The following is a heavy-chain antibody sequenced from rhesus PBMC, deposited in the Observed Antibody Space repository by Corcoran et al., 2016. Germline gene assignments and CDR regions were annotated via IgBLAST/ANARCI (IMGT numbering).Heavy chain of an antibody. CDR1: GGSISSNY. D-gene: IGHD2-21*01. CDR3: AGDVCTGSGCYSYGLDS. CDR2: IYGGSGST. J-gene: IGHJ6*01. V-gene: IGHV4-147*01. Sequence: QVQLQESGPGLVKPSETLSLTCAVSGGSISSNYWSWIRQSPGKGLDGVGYIYGGSGSTSYNPSLKSRVTISTDTSKNQFSLKLSSVTAADTAVYYCAGDVCTGSGCYSYGLDSWGQGVVVTVSS.